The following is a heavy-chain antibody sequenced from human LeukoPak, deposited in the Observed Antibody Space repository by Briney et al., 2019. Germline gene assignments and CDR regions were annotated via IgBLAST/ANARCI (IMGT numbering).Heavy chain of an antibody. CDR3: ARVLYSSSWSDY. J-gene: IGHJ4*02. Sequence: KPGGSLRLSCAASGFTFSSYSMNWVRQAPGKGLEWVSSISSSSSYIYYADSVKGRFTISRDNSKNTLYLQMNSLRAEDTAVYYCARVLYSSSWSDYWGQGTLVTVSS. CDR1: GFTFSSYS. CDR2: ISSSSSYI. V-gene: IGHV3-21*01. D-gene: IGHD6-13*01.